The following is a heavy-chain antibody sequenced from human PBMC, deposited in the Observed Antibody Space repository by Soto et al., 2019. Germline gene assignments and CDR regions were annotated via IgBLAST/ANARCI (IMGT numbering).Heavy chain of an antibody. CDR1: GFTFSSYS. Sequence: GGSLRLSCAASGFTFSSYSMNWVRQAPGKGLVWVSSISSSSYIYYADSVKGRFTISRDNAKNSLYLQMNSLRAEDTAVYYCARDNGYFDYWGQGTLVTVSS. CDR3: ARDNGYFDY. V-gene: IGHV3-21*01. CDR2: ISSSSYI. J-gene: IGHJ4*02. D-gene: IGHD2-8*01.